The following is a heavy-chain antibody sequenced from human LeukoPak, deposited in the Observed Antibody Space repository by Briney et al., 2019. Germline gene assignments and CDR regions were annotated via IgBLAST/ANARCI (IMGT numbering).Heavy chain of an antibody. CDR2: IYYSGGA. D-gene: IGHD5-12*01. CDR1: GGSISSSTYY. V-gene: IGHV4-39*07. CDR3: ARVSSVWIKDYYYYMDV. J-gene: IGHJ6*03. Sequence: PSETLSLTCTVSGGSISSSTYYWGWIRQPPGKGLEWIGTIYYSGGAYYNPSLKSRVTISVDTSKNRFSLKVSSVTAADTAVYYCARVSSVWIKDYYYYMDVWGKGTTVTVSS.